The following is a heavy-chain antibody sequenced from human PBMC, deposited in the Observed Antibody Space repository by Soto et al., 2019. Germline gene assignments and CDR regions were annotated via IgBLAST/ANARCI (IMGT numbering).Heavy chain of an antibody. V-gene: IGHV3-33*01. D-gene: IGHD2-15*01. CDR3: ARTEAVRWYFDY. Sequence: VQLVESGGGVVQPGRSLRLSCAASGFTFSSYGMHWVRQAPGKGLEWVAVIWYDGSNKYYADSVKGRFTISRDNSKNTLYLQMNSLRAEDTAVYYCARTEAVRWYFDYWGQGTLVTVSS. CDR1: GFTFSSYG. J-gene: IGHJ4*02. CDR2: IWYDGSNK.